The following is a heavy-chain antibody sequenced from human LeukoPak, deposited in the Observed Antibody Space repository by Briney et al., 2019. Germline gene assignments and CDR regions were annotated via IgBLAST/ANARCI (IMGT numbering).Heavy chain of an antibody. CDR1: GYTFTSYY. V-gene: IGHV1-46*01. Sequence: EASVKVSCKASGYTFTSYYMYWVRQAPGQGLEWMGIFNPSGGTTSYAQKFRGRVTMTRDTSTSTVYMELSSLRSEDTAVYYCARDRGITGTSDGFDIWGQGTMVTVSS. CDR2: FNPSGGTT. CDR3: ARDRGITGTSDGFDI. D-gene: IGHD1-20*01. J-gene: IGHJ3*02.